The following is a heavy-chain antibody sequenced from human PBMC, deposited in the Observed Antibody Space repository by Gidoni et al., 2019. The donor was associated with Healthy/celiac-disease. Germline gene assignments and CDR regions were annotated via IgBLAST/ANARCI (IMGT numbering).Heavy chain of an antibody. CDR1: GFTFSNAW. D-gene: IGHD4-17*01. CDR3: TTALSDGDYSDAFDI. V-gene: IGHV3-15*01. CDR2: IKSKTDGGTT. J-gene: IGHJ3*02. Sequence: EVQLVESGGGLVKPGGSLRLSCAASGFTFSNAWMRWVRQAPGKGVEWVGRIKSKTDGGTTDYSAPVKGRFNIARDDSKNTLYRQMNSMKAEDTAVYYCTTALSDGDYSDAFDIWGQGTMVTVSS.